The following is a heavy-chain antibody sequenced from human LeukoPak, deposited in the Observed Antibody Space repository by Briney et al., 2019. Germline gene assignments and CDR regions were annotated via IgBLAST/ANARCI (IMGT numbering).Heavy chain of an antibody. D-gene: IGHD3-10*01. CDR1: GGSFSSHY. CDR2: INYSGTT. CDR3: ARGPEGSGSYIFDY. Sequence: PSETLSLTCTVSGGSFSSHYWSWIRQPPGKGLEWIGYINYSGTTNYNPSLKSRVIMSVDTSKNQFSLRLTSVTAADTAVYYCARGPEGSGSYIFDYWGRGTLVTVSS. V-gene: IGHV4-59*11. J-gene: IGHJ4*02.